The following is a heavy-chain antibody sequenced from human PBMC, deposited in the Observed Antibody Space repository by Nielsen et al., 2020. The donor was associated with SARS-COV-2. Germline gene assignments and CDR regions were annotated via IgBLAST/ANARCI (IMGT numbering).Heavy chain of an antibody. CDR3: ATASIVGATTWFDP. CDR2: FDPEDGET. CDR1: GYTLTELC. V-gene: IGHV1-24*01. Sequence: ASAKDSLKVTGYTLTELCMHWVRQAPGKGLEWMGCFDPEDGETIYAQKFQGRVTMTEDTSTDTAYMELSSLGSEDTAVYYCATASIVGATTWFDPWGQGTLVTVSS. J-gene: IGHJ5*02. D-gene: IGHD1-26*01.